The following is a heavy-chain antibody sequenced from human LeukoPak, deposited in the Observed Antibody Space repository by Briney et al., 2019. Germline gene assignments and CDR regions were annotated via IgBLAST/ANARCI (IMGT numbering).Heavy chain of an antibody. V-gene: IGHV1-18*01. CDR3: ARTWDYNPRGRFDD. D-gene: IGHD4/OR15-4a*01. Sequence: ASVKVSCKASGYHFVNYAITWVRQAPGQGLEWMGWISPFNGQTNYAQNVQGRVTMTIDTSTSTAYMELRNLRSDDTAVYYCARTWDYNPRGRFDDWGQGTRVTVSS. CDR1: GYHFVNYA. CDR2: ISPFNGQT. J-gene: IGHJ4*02.